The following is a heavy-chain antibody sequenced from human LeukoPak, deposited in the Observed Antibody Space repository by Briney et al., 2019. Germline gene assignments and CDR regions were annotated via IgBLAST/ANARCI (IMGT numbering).Heavy chain of an antibody. CDR3: AKDIGDTAMGSDY. CDR1: GFTFSSYG. D-gene: IGHD5-18*01. CDR2: ISSSSSYI. J-gene: IGHJ4*02. V-gene: IGHV3-21*04. Sequence: GGSLRLSCAASGFTFSSYGMNWVRQAPGKGLEWVSSISSSSSYIYYADSVKGRFTISRDNAKNSLYLQMNSLRAEDTAVYYCAKDIGDTAMGSDYWGQGTLVTVSS.